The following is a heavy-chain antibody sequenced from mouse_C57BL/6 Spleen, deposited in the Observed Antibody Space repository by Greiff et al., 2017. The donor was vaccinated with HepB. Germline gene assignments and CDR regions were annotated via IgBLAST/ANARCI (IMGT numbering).Heavy chain of an antibody. CDR3: ARFTTVDWYFDV. CDR1: GYTFTSYW. V-gene: IGHV1-64*01. J-gene: IGHJ1*03. Sequence: VQLQQPGAELVKPGASVKLSCKASGYTFTSYWMHWVKQRPGQGLEWIGMIHPNSGSTNYNEKFKSKATLTVDKSSSTAYMQLSSLTSEDSAVYYCARFTTVDWYFDVWGTGTTVTVSS. D-gene: IGHD1-1*01. CDR2: IHPNSGST.